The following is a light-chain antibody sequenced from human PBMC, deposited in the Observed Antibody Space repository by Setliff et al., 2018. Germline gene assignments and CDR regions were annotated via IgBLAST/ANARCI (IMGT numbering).Light chain of an antibody. Sequence: QSALAQPASVSGSPGQSITISCAGTSSDVGAFSHVSWYQQYPGKAPKLMISEVSNRPSGVPDRFSGSKSGNTASLTVSGLQADDEADYFCCSYAASYNPYVFGSGTKVTVL. CDR2: EVS. V-gene: IGLV2-8*01. CDR1: SSDVGAFSH. CDR3: CSYAASYNPYV. J-gene: IGLJ1*01.